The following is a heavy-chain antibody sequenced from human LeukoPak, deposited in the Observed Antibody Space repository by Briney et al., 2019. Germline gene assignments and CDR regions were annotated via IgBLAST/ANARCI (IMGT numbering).Heavy chain of an antibody. V-gene: IGHV4-38-2*01. CDR1: GYSISSGYY. D-gene: IGHD3-10*01. CDR2: IYHSGSA. Sequence: PSETLSLTCAVSGYSISSGYYWGWLRQPPGKGLEWIGSIYHSGSAYYNPSLKSRVTISVDTSKNQFSLKLSSVTAADTAVYYCAEVGAFDIWGQGTMVTVSS. CDR3: AEVGAFDI. J-gene: IGHJ3*02.